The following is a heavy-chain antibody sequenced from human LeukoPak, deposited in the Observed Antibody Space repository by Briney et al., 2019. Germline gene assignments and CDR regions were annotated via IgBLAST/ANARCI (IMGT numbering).Heavy chain of an antibody. CDR1: GFTFSSYW. CDR2: IKQDGSEK. CDR3: ARDRTYYDYVWGSYRPANLDY. D-gene: IGHD3-16*02. J-gene: IGHJ4*02. Sequence: PGGSLRLSCAASGFTFSSYWMSWVRQAPGKGLEWVANIKQDGSEKYYVDSVKGRFTISRDNAKNSLYLQMNSLRAEDTAVYYCARDRTYYDYVWGSYRPANLDYWGQGTLVTVSS. V-gene: IGHV3-7*01.